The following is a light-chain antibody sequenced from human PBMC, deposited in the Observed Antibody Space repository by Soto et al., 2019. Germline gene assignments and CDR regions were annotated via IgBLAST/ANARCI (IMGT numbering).Light chain of an antibody. CDR1: NSNIGAGYD. V-gene: IGLV1-40*01. CDR3: QAYDGSLSARV. J-gene: IGLJ3*02. CDR2: ANS. Sequence: QSVLTQPPSASGAPGQRVTISCTGSNSNIGAGYDVHWYQQLPGTAPKLLIYANSNRPSGVPDRFSGSKSGTSASLAITGLQAEDEADYYCQAYDGSLSARVFGGGTKLTVL.